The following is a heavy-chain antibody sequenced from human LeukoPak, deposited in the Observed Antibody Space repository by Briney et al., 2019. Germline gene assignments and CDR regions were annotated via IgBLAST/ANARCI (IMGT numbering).Heavy chain of an antibody. CDR2: ISSSSSYI. CDR1: GFNVSSNY. D-gene: IGHD3-10*02. V-gene: IGHV3-21*01. J-gene: IGHJ6*04. Sequence: GGSLRLSCAASGFNVSSNYMSWVRQAPGKGLEWVSSISSSSSYIYYADSVKGRFTISRDNAKNSLYLQMNSLRAEDTAVYYCAELGITMIGGVWGKGTTVTISS. CDR3: AELGITMIGGV.